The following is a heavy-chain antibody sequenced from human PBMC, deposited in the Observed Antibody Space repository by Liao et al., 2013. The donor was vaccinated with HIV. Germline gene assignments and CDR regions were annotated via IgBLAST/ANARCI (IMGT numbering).Heavy chain of an antibody. V-gene: IGHV4-34*01. Sequence: QVQLQQWGAGLLKPSETLSLTCAVYGGSFSGYYWSWIRQPPGKGLEWIGEINHSGSTKYNPSLKSRVTISVDTSKIQFSLKLSSVTAADTAVYYCARDAYFDWDNWFDPWGQGTLVTVSS. J-gene: IGHJ5*02. CDR3: ARDAYFDWDNWFDP. D-gene: IGHD3-9*01. CDR2: INHSGST. CDR1: GGSFSGYY.